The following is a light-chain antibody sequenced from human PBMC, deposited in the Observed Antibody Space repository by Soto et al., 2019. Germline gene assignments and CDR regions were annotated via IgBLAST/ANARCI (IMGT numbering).Light chain of an antibody. CDR3: QQYHTWPIT. CDR2: GAS. J-gene: IGKJ4*01. V-gene: IGKV3-20*01. CDR1: QSVSSSY. Sequence: IVLTQSPGTLCFSPVERSTVSFHASQSVSSSYLAWYQQKPGQAPRLLIYGASSRATGIPDRFSGSGSGTEFTLTISSLQSEDCAIYYCQQYHTWPITFGGGTKVDIK.